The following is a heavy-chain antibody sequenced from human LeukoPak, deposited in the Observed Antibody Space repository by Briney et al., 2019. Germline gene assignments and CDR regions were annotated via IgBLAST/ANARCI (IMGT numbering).Heavy chain of an antibody. CDR3: ARDTYAGSGACPDY. CDR2: ISSVGGST. J-gene: IGHJ4*02. D-gene: IGHD3-22*01. Sequence: PGGSLRLSCAASGFTFDNYAMDWVRQAPGKVLEWVSFISSVGGSTYYADSVKGRFTISRDNSKNSLYLQMNSLRTEDTALYYCARDTYAGSGACPDYWGQGTLVTVSS. CDR1: GFTFDNYA. V-gene: IGHV3-43*02.